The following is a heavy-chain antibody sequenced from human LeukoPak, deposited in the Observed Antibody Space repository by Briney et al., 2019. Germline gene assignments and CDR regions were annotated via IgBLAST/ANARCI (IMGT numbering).Heavy chain of an antibody. CDR3: ARGNSSSVYYFDY. Sequence: GGSLRLSCAASGFTFSSYAMHWVRQAPGKGLEWVAVISYDGSNKYYADSVKGRFTISRDNSKNTLYLQMNGLRAEDTAVYYCARGNSSSVYYFDYWGQGTLVTVSS. CDR2: ISYDGSNK. V-gene: IGHV3-30*04. J-gene: IGHJ4*02. CDR1: GFTFSSYA. D-gene: IGHD6-13*01.